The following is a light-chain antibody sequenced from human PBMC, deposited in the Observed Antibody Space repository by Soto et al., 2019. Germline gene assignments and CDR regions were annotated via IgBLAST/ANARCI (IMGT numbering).Light chain of an antibody. V-gene: IGKV1-12*01. CDR2: AAS. CDR1: QGISSW. J-gene: IGKJ4*01. CDR3: QQADTFPLT. Sequence: DIQMTQSPSSVSASVGDRVTITRRASQGISSWVAWYQQRPGKAPNLLIYAASSLQSGVPSRFSGSGSGTEFTLTISSLQPEDFATYYCQQADTFPLTFGGGTKVDIK.